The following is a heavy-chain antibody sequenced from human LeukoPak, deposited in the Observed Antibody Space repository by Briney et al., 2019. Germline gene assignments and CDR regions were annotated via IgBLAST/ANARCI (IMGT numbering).Heavy chain of an antibody. CDR3: AGRSEGI. V-gene: IGHV4-34*01. CDR1: GGSFSGYY. J-gene: IGHJ3*02. CDR2: INHSGST. Sequence: SETLSLTCAVYGGSFSGYYWSWIRQPPGKGLEWIGEINHSGSTNYNPSLKSRVTISVDTSKNQFSLKLSSVTAADTAVYYCAGRSEGIWGQGTMVTVPS.